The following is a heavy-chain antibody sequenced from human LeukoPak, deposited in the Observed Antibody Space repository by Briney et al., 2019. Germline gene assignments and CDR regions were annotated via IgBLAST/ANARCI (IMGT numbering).Heavy chain of an antibody. Sequence: ASVKVSCKASGYIFTGYYMHWVRQAPGQGLEWMGWINPNSGDTNYAQKFQGRVIMTRDTSISTAYMELNRLTSDDTAVYYCARGYGSMYHYPSASDPPDDYWGQGTLVTVSS. J-gene: IGHJ4*02. CDR1: GYIFTGYY. D-gene: IGHD2-2*01. CDR2: INPNSGDT. V-gene: IGHV1-2*02. CDR3: ARGYGSMYHYPSASDPPDDY.